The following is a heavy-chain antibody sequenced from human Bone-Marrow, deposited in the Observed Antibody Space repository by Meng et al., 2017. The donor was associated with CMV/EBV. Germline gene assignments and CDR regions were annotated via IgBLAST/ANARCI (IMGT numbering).Heavy chain of an antibody. V-gene: IGHV3-30*04. CDR3: ARDPEYSGSYYYYYYGMDG. D-gene: IGHD1-26*01. Sequence: GESLKISCAASGFTFSSYAMHWVRQAPGKGLEWVAVISYDGSNKYYADSVKGRFTISRDNSKNTLYLQMNSLRAEDTAVYYCARDPEYSGSYYYYYYGMDGWGQGTTVTVSS. CDR2: ISYDGSNK. CDR1: GFTFSSYA. J-gene: IGHJ6*02.